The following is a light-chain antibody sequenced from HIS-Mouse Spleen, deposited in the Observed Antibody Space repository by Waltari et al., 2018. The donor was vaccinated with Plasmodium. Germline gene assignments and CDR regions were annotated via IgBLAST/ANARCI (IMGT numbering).Light chain of an antibody. CDR2: DAS. CDR3: QQYDNLPPLFT. Sequence: DIQMTQSPSSVSASAGDRVTITCQVSPELSNYLNWYQQKPGKAPKLLIYDASNLETGVPSRFSGSGSGTDFTFTISSLQPEDIATYYGQQYDNLPPLFTFGPGTKVDIK. CDR1: PELSNY. J-gene: IGKJ3*01. V-gene: IGKV1-33*01.